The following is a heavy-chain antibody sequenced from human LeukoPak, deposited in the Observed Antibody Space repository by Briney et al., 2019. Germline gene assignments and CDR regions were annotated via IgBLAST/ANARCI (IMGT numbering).Heavy chain of an antibody. CDR3: ARRPYYDSSGYYLDAFDI. V-gene: IGHV4-34*01. D-gene: IGHD3-22*01. Sequence: SETLSLTCAVYGGSFSGYYWSWIRQPPGKGLEWIGEINHSGSTNYNPSLKSRVTISVDTSKNQFSLKLSSVTAADTAVYYCARRPYYDSSGYYLDAFDIWGQGTMVTVSS. CDR2: INHSGST. CDR1: GGSFSGYY. J-gene: IGHJ3*02.